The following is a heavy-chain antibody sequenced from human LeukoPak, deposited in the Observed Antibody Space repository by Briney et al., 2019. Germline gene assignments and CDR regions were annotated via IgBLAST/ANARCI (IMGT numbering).Heavy chain of an antibody. CDR2: IYPGDSDT. V-gene: IGHV5-51*01. J-gene: IGHJ4*02. CDR3: ARRGGNYNDLTY. Sequence: GESLKISCKAYAYTFTNYWIGWVRLMPGKGLEWMGVIYPGDSDTRYSPSFQGQVTISADKSINTAFLQWSSLKASDTAIYYCARRGGNYNDLTYWGQGTLVTVSS. CDR1: AYTFTNYW. D-gene: IGHD1-1*01.